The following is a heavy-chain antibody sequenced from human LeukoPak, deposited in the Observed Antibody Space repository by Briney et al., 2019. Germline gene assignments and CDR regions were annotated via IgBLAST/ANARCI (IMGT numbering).Heavy chain of an antibody. CDR2: ITGSGGIT. D-gene: IGHD2-15*01. CDR1: GFTFSSFG. V-gene: IGHV3-23*01. J-gene: IGHJ4*02. CDR3: ERGCSFGSCARIPDY. Sequence: GGSLGLSCAASGFTFSSFGMTWVRQAPGKGLEWVSTITGSGGITYYADSVKGRFTISRDNSKNTLYLQGNSLRAEDTAVYAKERGCSFGSCARIPDYWGQGTLVTVSS.